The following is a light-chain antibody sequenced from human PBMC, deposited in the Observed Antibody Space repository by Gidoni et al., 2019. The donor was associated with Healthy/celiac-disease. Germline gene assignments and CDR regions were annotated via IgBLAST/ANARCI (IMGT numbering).Light chain of an antibody. CDR1: SSNIGSNT. CDR3: AAWDDSLNGPGYV. V-gene: IGLV1-44*01. J-gene: IGLJ1*01. CDR2: SNN. Sequence: QSVLTQPPSASGTPGQRVTISCSGSSSNIGSNTVNWYQQLPGTAHKLLIYSNNQRPSVVPDRFSGSKSGTSASLAISGLQSEDEADYYCAAWDDSLNGPGYVFGTGTKVTVL.